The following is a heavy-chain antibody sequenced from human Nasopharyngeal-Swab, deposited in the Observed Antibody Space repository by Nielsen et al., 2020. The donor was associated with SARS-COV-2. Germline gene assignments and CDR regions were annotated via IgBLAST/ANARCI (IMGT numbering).Heavy chain of an antibody. Sequence: GESLKISCAASGFTFSSYSMNWVRQAPGKGLEWVSYISSSGRTIYYEDSVKGRFTISRVNAKNSVFLQMNSLRDEDTAVYYCARNLYGDYVIDYWGRGTLVTVSS. J-gene: IGHJ4*02. CDR2: ISSSGRTI. CDR3: ARNLYGDYVIDY. V-gene: IGHV3-48*02. D-gene: IGHD4-17*01. CDR1: GFTFSSYS.